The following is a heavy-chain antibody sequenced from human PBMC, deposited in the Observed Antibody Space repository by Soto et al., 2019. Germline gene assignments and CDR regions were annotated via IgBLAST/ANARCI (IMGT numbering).Heavy chain of an antibody. V-gene: IGHV3-30-3*01. CDR1: GFTFSGFL. J-gene: IGHJ4*02. CDR2: IPYDGSNK. Sequence: GGSLRLSCAASGFTFSGFLMHWVRQAPGKGLEWVAVIPYDGSNKYYADSVKGRFTISRDNSKNTLYLQMNSLRAEDTAVYYCAREIDYGSGSYYLPFDYWGQGTLVTVSS. CDR3: AREIDYGSGSYYLPFDY. D-gene: IGHD3-10*01.